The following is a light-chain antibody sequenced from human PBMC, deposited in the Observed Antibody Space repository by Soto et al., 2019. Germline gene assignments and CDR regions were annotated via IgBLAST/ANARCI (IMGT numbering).Light chain of an antibody. V-gene: IGLV2-14*01. CDR2: EVS. CDR1: SSDVGGYNY. J-gene: IGLJ1*01. Sequence: QSVLTQPASVSGSPGQSITMSCTGTSSDVGGYNYVSWSQQRPGKAPKLMIYEVSNRPSGVSNRFSGSKSGNTASLTISGLQAEDEADYYCSSYTSSSTLVFGTGTRSPS. CDR3: SSYTSSSTLV.